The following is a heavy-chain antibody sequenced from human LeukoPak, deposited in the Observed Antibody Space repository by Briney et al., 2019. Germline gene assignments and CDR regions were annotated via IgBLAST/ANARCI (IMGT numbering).Heavy chain of an antibody. D-gene: IGHD2-15*01. CDR3: ARDRGIVVVVAAPCGYYGMDV. V-gene: IGHV1-18*01. CDR1: GYTFTSYG. J-gene: IGHJ6*02. Sequence: ASVKVSCKASGYTFTSYGISWVRQAPGQGLEWMGWISAYNGNTNYTQKLQGRVTMTTDTSTSTAYMELRSLRSDDTAVYYCARDRGIVVVVAAPCGYYGMDVWGQGTTVTVSS. CDR2: ISAYNGNT.